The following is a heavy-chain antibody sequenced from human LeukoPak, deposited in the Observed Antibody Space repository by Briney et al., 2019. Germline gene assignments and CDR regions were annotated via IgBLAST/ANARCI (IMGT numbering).Heavy chain of an antibody. Sequence: QSGGSLRLSCAVSGFTFSSYAMGWVRQPPGKGLEWVSTVSGSGGSTYYADSVKGRFTISRDNSKNTLYMQMDSLRAEDTAVYFCAKSRAHYSSSPVEYWGQGTLVTVSS. D-gene: IGHD6-13*01. CDR1: GFTFSSYA. J-gene: IGHJ4*02. CDR2: VSGSGGST. V-gene: IGHV3-23*01. CDR3: AKSRAHYSSSPVEY.